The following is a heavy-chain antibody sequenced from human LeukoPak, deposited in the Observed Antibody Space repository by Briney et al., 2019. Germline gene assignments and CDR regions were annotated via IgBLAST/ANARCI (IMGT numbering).Heavy chain of an antibody. J-gene: IGHJ4*02. CDR1: GFTFSSYS. V-gene: IGHV3-30*02. CDR2: IRNDGSNS. CDR3: AKDLCSSASCYPVDY. D-gene: IGHD2-2*01. Sequence: GSLRLSCAASGFTFSSYSMNWVRQAPGKGLEWVAFIRNDGSNSYYADSVKGRFTISRDNSKNTLYLQMNSLRADDTAVYYCAKDLCSSASCYPVDYWGQGTLVTVSS.